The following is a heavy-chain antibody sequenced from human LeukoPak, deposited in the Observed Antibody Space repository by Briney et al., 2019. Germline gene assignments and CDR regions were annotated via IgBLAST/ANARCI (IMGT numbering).Heavy chain of an antibody. CDR1: GGSISDNY. CDR2: MYYSGST. CDR3: ARRHYYGGKNFDL. J-gene: IGHJ2*01. V-gene: IGHV4-59*01. Sequence: SATLSLTCTVSGGSISDNYWTWIRQPPGKGLEWIGYMYYSGSTNYNPSFKRRVIISVDTSKNQFSLKVSSVTAADAAVYYCARRHYYGGKNFDLWGRGTLVTVSS. D-gene: IGHD4-23*01.